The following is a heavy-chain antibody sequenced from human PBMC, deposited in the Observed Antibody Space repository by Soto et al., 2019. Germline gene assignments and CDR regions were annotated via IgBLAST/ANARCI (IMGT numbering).Heavy chain of an antibody. CDR1: GGTFSSYA. CDR3: ATAIAVAGVFDI. D-gene: IGHD6-19*01. J-gene: IGHJ3*02. V-gene: IGHV1-69*13. CDR2: IIPIFGTA. Sequence: SVKVSCKASGGTFSSYAISWVRQAPGQGLEWMGGIIPIFGTANYAQKFQGRVTITADESTSTAYMELSSLRSEDTAVYYCATAIAVAGVFDIWGQGAMVTVSS.